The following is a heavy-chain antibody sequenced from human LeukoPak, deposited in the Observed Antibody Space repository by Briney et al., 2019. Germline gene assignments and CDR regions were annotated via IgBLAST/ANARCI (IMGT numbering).Heavy chain of an antibody. CDR2: IYTSGST. J-gene: IGHJ6*03. V-gene: IGHV4-4*07. CDR1: GGSFTNYY. D-gene: IGHD5-18*01. Sequence: SETLSLTCAVYGGSFTNYYWSWIRQPAGKGLEWVGRIYTSGSTNYNPSLKSRVTISVDTSKNQFSLKLSSVTAADTAVYYCARDRSGYSYGYYYYMDVWGKGTTVTISS. CDR3: ARDRSGYSYGYYYYMDV.